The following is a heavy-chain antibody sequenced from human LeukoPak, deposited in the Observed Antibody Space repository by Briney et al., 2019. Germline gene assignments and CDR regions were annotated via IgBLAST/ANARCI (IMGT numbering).Heavy chain of an antibody. J-gene: IGHJ6*02. D-gene: IGHD3-10*01. V-gene: IGHV3-23*01. CDR1: GFTFSNYV. Sequence: GGSLRLSCAASGFTFSNYVMGWVRQAPGKGLEWVSTTSGSGGRTYYADSVEGRFTVSRDNSKNTLYMQMNSLRAEDTAVYYCAKGLWDYYGSGIMYYTMDVWGQGTTVTVSS. CDR2: TSGSGGRT. CDR3: AKGLWDYYGSGIMYYTMDV.